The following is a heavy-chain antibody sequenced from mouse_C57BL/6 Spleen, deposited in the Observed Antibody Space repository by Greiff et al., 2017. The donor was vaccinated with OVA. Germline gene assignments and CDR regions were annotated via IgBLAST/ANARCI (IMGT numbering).Heavy chain of an antibody. Sequence: VKLVESGAELVKPGASVKMSCKASGYTFTTYPIEWMKQNHGKSLEWIGNFHPYNDDTKYNEKFKGKATLTVEKSSSTVYLELSRLTSDDSAVYYCARGIYYYGSFDYWGQGTTLTVSS. J-gene: IGHJ2*01. D-gene: IGHD1-1*01. V-gene: IGHV1-47*01. CDR3: ARGIYYYGSFDY. CDR2: FHPYNDDT. CDR1: GYTFTTYP.